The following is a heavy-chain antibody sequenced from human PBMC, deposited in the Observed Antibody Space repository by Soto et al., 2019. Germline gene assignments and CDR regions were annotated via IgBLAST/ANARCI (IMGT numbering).Heavy chain of an antibody. CDR2: ISAYNGNT. J-gene: IGHJ5*02. D-gene: IGHD3-3*01. CDR1: GYTFTSYG. Sequence: EASXKVSCKASGYTFTSYGISWVRQAPGQGLEWMGWISAYNGNTNYAQKLQGRVTMTTDTSTSTAYMELRSLRSDDTAVYYCARHGDFWSGYSPELVWFDPWGQGTLVTVSS. CDR3: ARHGDFWSGYSPELVWFDP. V-gene: IGHV1-18*01.